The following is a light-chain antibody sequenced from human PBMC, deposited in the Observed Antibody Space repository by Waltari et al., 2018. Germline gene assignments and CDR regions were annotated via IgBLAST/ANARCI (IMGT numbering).Light chain of an antibody. Sequence: QSALTQPASVSGSPGQSITISCTGTSDDVGGYNLVSWYQQSSGKAPKLIIYEVHKRPSGVSNRFSASRSGNTASLTISGLQSEDEANYYCCSYAGTTNWVFGGGTKLTVL. CDR2: EVH. J-gene: IGLJ3*02. V-gene: IGLV2-23*02. CDR1: SDDVGGYNL. CDR3: CSYAGTTNWV.